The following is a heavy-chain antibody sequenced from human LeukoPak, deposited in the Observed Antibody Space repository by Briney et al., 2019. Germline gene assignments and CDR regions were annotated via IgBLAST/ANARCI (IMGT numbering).Heavy chain of an antibody. D-gene: IGHD6-19*01. CDR2: INPNSGGT. CDR3: ARDRGWYSLENWFDP. J-gene: IGHJ5*02. V-gene: IGHV1-2*02. CDR1: GYTFTGYY. Sequence: ASVKVSCKASGYTFTGYYMHWVRQAPGQGLEWMGWINPNSGGTNSAQIFQGRVTMTRDTSISTAYMELSRLTSDDTAVHYCARDRGWYSLENWFDPWGQGTLVTVSS.